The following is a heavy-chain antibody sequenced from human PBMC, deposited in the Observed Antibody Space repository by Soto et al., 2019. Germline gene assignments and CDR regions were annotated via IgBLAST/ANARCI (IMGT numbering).Heavy chain of an antibody. Sequence: QVPLVQSGSDVEKPGASVKVSCKASGYSFTSYGIGWVRQVPGQGPEWMGWISPYNGRTNYAQSVKGRVVMTTDISTNTVYLELRSLRSDDSAIYYCGRCRTDSYAMDVWGQGTTVTVSS. D-gene: IGHD5-18*01. CDR2: ISPYNGRT. J-gene: IGHJ6*02. CDR1: GYSFTSYG. CDR3: GRCRTDSYAMDV. V-gene: IGHV1-18*01.